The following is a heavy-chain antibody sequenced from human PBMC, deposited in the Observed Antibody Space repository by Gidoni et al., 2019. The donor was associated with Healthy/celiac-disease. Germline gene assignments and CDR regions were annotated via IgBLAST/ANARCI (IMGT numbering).Heavy chain of an antibody. V-gene: IGHV3-15*01. CDR1: GFTFSNAW. D-gene: IGHD3-22*01. Sequence: EVQLVESGGGLVKPGGSLRLSCAASGFTFSNAWMSWVHQAPGKGLEWVGRIKSKTDGGTTDYAAPVKGRFTISRDDSKNTLYLQMNSLKTEDTAVYYCTTDPGNMIVVVIHSDAFDIWGQGTMVTVSS. CDR3: TTDPGNMIVVVIHSDAFDI. J-gene: IGHJ3*02. CDR2: IKSKTDGGTT.